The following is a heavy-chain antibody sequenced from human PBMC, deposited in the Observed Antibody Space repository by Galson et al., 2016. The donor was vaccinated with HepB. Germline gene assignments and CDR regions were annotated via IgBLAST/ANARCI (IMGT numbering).Heavy chain of an antibody. Sequence: TLSLTCTVSNDSITSYYWSWVRQPPGEGLFWIGNIFHSARADYNPSLRGRVTMSVDTSKRLVSLKLTSATAADTAIYYCARAAGWGKYYPGAFDVWGQGAPVIVSP. V-gene: IGHV4-59*01. D-gene: IGHD1-26*01. CDR2: IFHSARA. CDR1: NDSITSYY. CDR3: ARAAGWGKYYPGAFDV. J-gene: IGHJ3*01.